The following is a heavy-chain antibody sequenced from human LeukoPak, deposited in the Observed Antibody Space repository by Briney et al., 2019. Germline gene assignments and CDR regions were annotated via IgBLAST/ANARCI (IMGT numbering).Heavy chain of an antibody. D-gene: IGHD1-14*01. J-gene: IGHJ4*02. CDR1: GCTFTSHE. CDR3: AGGTRTEDY. Sequence: GASVKVSCKASGCTFTSHEINWVRQATGQGLEWMGWMNPNSGNTGYAQKFQGRVTMTRNTSISTAYMELSSLRSEDTAVYYCAGGTRTEDYWGQGTLVTVSS. V-gene: IGHV1-8*01. CDR2: MNPNSGNT.